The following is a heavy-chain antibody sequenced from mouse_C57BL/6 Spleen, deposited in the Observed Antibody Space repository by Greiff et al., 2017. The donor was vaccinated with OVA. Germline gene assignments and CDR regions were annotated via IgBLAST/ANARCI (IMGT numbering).Heavy chain of an antibody. CDR2: IYPGDGDT. D-gene: IGHD4-1*01. CDR3: ARDGGAGTEMDY. V-gene: IGHV1-80*01. CDR1: GYAFSSYW. J-gene: IGHJ4*01. Sequence: QVQLQQSGAELVKPGASVKLSCKASGYAFSSYWMNWVKQRPGQGLEWIGQIYPGDGDTNYNGKFKGKATLTADKSSSTAYMQLSSLTSEDSAVYICARDGGAGTEMDYWGQGTSVTVSS.